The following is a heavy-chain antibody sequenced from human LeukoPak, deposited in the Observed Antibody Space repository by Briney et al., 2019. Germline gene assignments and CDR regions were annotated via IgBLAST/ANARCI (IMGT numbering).Heavy chain of an antibody. D-gene: IGHD3-10*01. Sequence: GGFLRLSCAASGFTFDDYGMSWVRQAPGKGLVWVSRIKSDGISTIYADSVKGRFTISRDNAKNTLYLQINSLRAEDTAVYYCVRDRYYSLDYRGQGTLVTVSS. CDR1: GFTFDDYG. V-gene: IGHV3-74*01. CDR3: VRDRYYSLDY. CDR2: IKSDGIST. J-gene: IGHJ4*02.